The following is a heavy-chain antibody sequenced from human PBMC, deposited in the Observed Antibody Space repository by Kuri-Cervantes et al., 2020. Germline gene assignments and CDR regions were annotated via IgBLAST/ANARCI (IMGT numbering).Heavy chain of an antibody. Sequence: SETLSLTCAVSGGSISSSNWWSWVRQPPGKGLEWIGEIYHSGSTNYNPSLKSRVTISVDTSKNQFSLKLSSVTAADTAVYYCARDYHILTGYYYYYYYGMDVWGQGTTVTVSS. CDR1: GGSISSSNW. CDR2: IYHSGST. V-gene: IGHV4-4*02. D-gene: IGHD3-9*01. J-gene: IGHJ6*02. CDR3: ARDYHILTGYYYYYYYGMDV.